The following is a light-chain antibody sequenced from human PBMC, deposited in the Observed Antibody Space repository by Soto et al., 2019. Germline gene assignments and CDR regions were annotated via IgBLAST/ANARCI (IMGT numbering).Light chain of an antibody. CDR2: QAS. J-gene: IGKJ1*01. Sequence: DIQITQSPSTLSASVGDRVTITCRASEFISKWLAWYQQKPGTAPKLLIYQASSLESGVPSRFSGSGSGTEFSLTITSLQPHDFATYYCQHYNSYLHTFAQATKVQIK. V-gene: IGKV1-5*03. CDR3: QHYNSYLHT. CDR1: EFISKW.